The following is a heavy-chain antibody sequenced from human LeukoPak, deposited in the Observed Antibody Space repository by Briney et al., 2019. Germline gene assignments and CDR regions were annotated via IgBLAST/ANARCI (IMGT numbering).Heavy chain of an antibody. CDR1: GFTFSSYG. CDR3: AKSGSSGYYYANN. CDR2: IWYDGSNK. D-gene: IGHD3-22*01. V-gene: IGHV3-33*06. J-gene: IGHJ4*02. Sequence: GRSLRLSCAASGFTFSSYGMHWVRQAPGKGLEWVAAIWYDGSNKYYADSGKGRFTISRDNSKNTLYLQMNSLRAEDTAVYYCAKSGSSGYYYANNWGQGTLVTVSS.